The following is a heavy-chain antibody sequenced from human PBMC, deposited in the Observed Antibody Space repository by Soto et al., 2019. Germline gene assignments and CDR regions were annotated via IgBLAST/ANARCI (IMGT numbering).Heavy chain of an antibody. CDR2: ISSSSSYI. J-gene: IGHJ3*02. D-gene: IGHD4-17*01. Sequence: GGSLRLSCAASGFTFSSYSMNWVRQAPGKGLEWVSSISSSSSYIYYADSVKGRFTISRDNAKNSLYLQMNSLRAEDTAVYYCARGGDDYGDYFINDAFDIWGQGTMVTVSS. V-gene: IGHV3-21*01. CDR1: GFTFSSYS. CDR3: ARGGDDYGDYFINDAFDI.